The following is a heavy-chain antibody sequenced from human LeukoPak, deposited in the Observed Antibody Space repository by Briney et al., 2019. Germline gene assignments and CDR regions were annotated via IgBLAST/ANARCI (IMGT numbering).Heavy chain of an antibody. Sequence: PSETLSLTCTVSGGSISSDDYYWSWIRQPPGKGLEWIGYIYYDGSTNYNPSLKSRVTMSVDTSKNQFSLRLSSVTAADTAVYYCARGVAAAGTHFDYWGQGTLVTVSS. D-gene: IGHD6-13*01. CDR1: GGSISSDDYY. V-gene: IGHV4-61*08. CDR3: ARGVAAAGTHFDY. CDR2: IYYDGST. J-gene: IGHJ4*02.